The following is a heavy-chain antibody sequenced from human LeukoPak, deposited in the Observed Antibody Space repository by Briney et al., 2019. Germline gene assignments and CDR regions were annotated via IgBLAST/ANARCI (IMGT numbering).Heavy chain of an antibody. J-gene: IGHJ4*02. V-gene: IGHV4-31*03. CDR2: IYYTGSV. CDR1: GASISTGGFY. CDR3: ARGELGYCSGGSCYGAGY. D-gene: IGHD2-15*01. Sequence: SETLSLTCTVSGASISTGGFYWTWIRQPPGEGLEWIGYIYYTGSVDYNASLKSRLTISLDTSKNRFSLKLNSVTAADTAVYYCARGELGYCSGGSCYGAGYWGQGTLVTVSS.